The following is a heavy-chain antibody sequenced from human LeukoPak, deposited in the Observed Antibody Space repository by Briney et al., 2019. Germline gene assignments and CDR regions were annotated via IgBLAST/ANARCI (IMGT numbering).Heavy chain of an antibody. V-gene: IGHV1-69*02. CDR1: GGTFSSYT. Sequence: SVKVSCKASGGTFSSYTISWVRQAPGQGLEWMGRIIPILGIANYAQKFQGSVTITADKSTSTAYMELSSLRSEDTAVYYCARAHVSERGSFDYWGQGTLVTVSS. CDR2: IIPILGIA. CDR3: ARAHVSERGSFDY. J-gene: IGHJ4*02. D-gene: IGHD3-16*01.